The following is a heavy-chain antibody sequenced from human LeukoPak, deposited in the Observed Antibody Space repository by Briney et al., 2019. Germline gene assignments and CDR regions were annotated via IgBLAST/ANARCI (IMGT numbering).Heavy chain of an antibody. V-gene: IGHV5-51*01. CDR2: IYPGDSDT. D-gene: IGHD6-13*01. Sequence: GESLKISCEGSGYSFTSYWIGWVRQMPGKGLEWMEIIYPGDSDTRYSPSFQGQVTISADKSISTAYLQWSSLKASDTAMYYCARIIAAAGPYNWFDPWGQGTLVTVSS. J-gene: IGHJ5*02. CDR1: GYSFTSYW. CDR3: ARIIAAAGPYNWFDP.